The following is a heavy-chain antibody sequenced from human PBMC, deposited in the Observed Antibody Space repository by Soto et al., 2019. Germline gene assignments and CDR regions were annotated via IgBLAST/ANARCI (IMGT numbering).Heavy chain of an antibody. Sequence: EVQLLESGGGLVQPGGSLRLSCAASGFIFSTYGMSWVRQAPGKGLEWVSGIRDTGDNTYYADSVKGRFTMSRDNSKNTLYLQMNSLTAEDTALYFCVKGRSMLSYNAGDYWGQGTLVTVSS. CDR3: VKGRSMLSYNAGDY. CDR1: GFIFSTYG. CDR2: IRDTGDNT. J-gene: IGHJ4*02. D-gene: IGHD2-8*01. V-gene: IGHV3-23*01.